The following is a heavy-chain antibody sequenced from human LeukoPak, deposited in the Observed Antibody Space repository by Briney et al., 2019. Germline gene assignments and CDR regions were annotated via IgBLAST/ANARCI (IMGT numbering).Heavy chain of an antibody. CDR2: INHSGST. V-gene: IGHV4-34*01. CDR1: GGSFSGYY. J-gene: IGHJ6*03. Sequence: PSETLSLTCAVYGGSFSGYYWSWIRQPPGKGLGWIGEINHSGSTNYNPSLKSRVTISVDTSKNQFSLKLSSVTAADTAVYYCARVRSPLARGRRVSCYYYMDVWGKGTTVTVSS. D-gene: IGHD6-13*01. CDR3: ARVRSPLARGRRVSCYYYMDV.